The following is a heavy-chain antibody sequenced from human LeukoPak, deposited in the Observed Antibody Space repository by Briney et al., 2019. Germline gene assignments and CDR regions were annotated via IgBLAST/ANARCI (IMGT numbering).Heavy chain of an antibody. Sequence: GGSLRLSCAASGFTFDDSAMHWVRQAPGKGLEWVSGISWNSGSIGYADSVKGRFTISRDNAKNSLYLQMNSLRSEDMAFYYWARGLVGAAVEGLCDYWGQGTLVTVSS. J-gene: IGHJ4*02. D-gene: IGHD2-21*01. V-gene: IGHV3-9*03. CDR3: ARGLVGAAVEGLCDY. CDR1: GFTFDDSA. CDR2: ISWNSGSI.